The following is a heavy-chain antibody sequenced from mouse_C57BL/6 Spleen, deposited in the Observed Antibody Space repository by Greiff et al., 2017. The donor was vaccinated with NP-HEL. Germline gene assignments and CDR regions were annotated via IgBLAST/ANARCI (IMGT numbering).Heavy chain of an antibody. CDR3: ARSGTDYFDY. V-gene: IGHV1-42*01. D-gene: IGHD4-1*01. CDR1: GYSFTGYY. Sequence: EVKLQQSGPELVKPGASVKISCKASGYSFTGYYMNWVKQSPEKSLEWIGEINPSTGGTTYNQKFKAKATLTVDKSSSTAYMQLKSLTSEDSAVYYCARSGTDYFDYWGQGTTLTVSS. CDR2: INPSTGGT. J-gene: IGHJ2*01.